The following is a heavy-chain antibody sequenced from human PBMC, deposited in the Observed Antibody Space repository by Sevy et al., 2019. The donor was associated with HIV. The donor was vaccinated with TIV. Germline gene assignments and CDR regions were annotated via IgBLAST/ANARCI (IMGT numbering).Heavy chain of an antibody. CDR2: LSGTGGST. D-gene: IGHD2-2*01. J-gene: IGHJ4*02. CDR1: GFTFRNYA. Sequence: GGSLRLSCAASGFTFRNYAMSWVRQAPGKGLEWVSALSGTGGSTYYADSVKGRFTISRDNSKNTLYLQMNSLRVEDTALYYSAKDLDIVAVAAAIRLSYWGQGTLVTVSS. V-gene: IGHV3-23*01. CDR3: AKDLDIVAVAAAIRLSY.